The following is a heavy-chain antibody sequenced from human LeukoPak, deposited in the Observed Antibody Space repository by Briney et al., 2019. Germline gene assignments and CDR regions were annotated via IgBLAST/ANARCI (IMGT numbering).Heavy chain of an antibody. D-gene: IGHD5-12*01. J-gene: IGHJ4*02. CDR3: ATTLPKDIVATISIPFDY. CDR1: GYTLTELS. V-gene: IGHV1-24*01. Sequence: ASVKVSCKVSGYTLTELSMHWVRQAPGKGLEWRGGFDPEDGETIYAQKFQGRVTMTEDTSTDTAYMELSSLRSEDTAVYYCATTLPKDIVATISIPFDYWGQGTLVTVSS. CDR2: FDPEDGET.